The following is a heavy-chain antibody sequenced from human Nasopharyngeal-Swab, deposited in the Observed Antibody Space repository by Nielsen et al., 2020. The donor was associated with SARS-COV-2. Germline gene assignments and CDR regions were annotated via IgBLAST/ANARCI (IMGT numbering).Heavy chain of an antibody. CDR1: GFTVSSNY. V-gene: IGHV3-53*01. D-gene: IGHD6-19*01. CDR3: ATLGAPGGWYFHY. Sequence: GESLKISCAASGFTVSSNYMSWVRHSPNKGLEWVSVIYAAGQTFYTDSVKGRFIISRDDSKKTVFLQMNSLRAEDTSVYYCATLGAPGGWYFHYWGQGTLVTVSS. CDR2: IYAAGQT. J-gene: IGHJ4*02.